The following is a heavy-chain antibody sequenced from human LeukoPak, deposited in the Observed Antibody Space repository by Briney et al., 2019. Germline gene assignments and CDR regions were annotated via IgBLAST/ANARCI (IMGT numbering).Heavy chain of an antibody. CDR1: GASISSHH. J-gene: IGHJ6*02. Sequence: SETLSLTCTVSGASISSHHWTWIRQPPGKGLEWIGYIYYTGSTNYSPSLKSRVTISVDTSKNQFSLKLSPVTAADTAVYYCARADGAVAAYYGIDVWGQGTTVTVSS. D-gene: IGHD6-19*01. V-gene: IGHV4-59*11. CDR3: ARADGAVAAYYGIDV. CDR2: IYYTGST.